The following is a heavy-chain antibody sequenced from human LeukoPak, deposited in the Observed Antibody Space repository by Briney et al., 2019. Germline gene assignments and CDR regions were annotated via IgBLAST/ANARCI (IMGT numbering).Heavy chain of an antibody. CDR2: FQYSGST. CDR1: GGSVNSYY. CDR3: ARGSGSFYNWLDA. J-gene: IGHJ5*02. D-gene: IGHD3-10*01. Sequence: SETLSLTCTVSGGSVNSYYWRWIRQPPGKGLEWIRSFQYSGSTNYNPSLKSRVTISLDTSKNQFSLTLSSVTAADTAVYYCARGSGSFYNWLDAWGQGTLVTVSS. V-gene: IGHV4-59*02.